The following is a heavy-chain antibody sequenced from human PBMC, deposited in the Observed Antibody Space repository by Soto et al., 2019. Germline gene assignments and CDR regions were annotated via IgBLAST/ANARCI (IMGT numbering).Heavy chain of an antibody. Sequence: GGSLRLSCAVSGFTFSAYWMHWVRQVPGKGLTWVSRISDDGSTATYADSVKGRFIISRDNAKNTLYLEMNTLRANDSGLYYCARGPRVSSTGTGAHWGRGTLVTVSS. J-gene: IGHJ4*02. CDR3: ARGPRVSSTGTGAH. D-gene: IGHD1-1*01. CDR1: GFTFSAYW. CDR2: ISDDGSTA. V-gene: IGHV3-74*01.